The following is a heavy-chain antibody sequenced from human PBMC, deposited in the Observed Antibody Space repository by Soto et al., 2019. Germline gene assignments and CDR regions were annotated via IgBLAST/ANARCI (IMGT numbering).Heavy chain of an antibody. CDR1: GGSISSSVYY. CDR3: ARRISTSGSGFDP. J-gene: IGHJ5*02. CDR2: IYYTGTT. D-gene: IGHD2-2*01. Sequence: QLQLQESGPGLVKPSETLSLTCTVSGGSISSSVYYWGWIRQPPGKGLEWIGTIYYTGTTYYNPSLKSRVTIPVDTSKNQFPLKLSSVTAADTSVYFCARRISTSGSGFDPWGPGTLVTVSS. V-gene: IGHV4-39*01.